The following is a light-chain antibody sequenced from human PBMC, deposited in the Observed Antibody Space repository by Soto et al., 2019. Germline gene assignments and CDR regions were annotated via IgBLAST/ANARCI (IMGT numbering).Light chain of an antibody. CDR1: SSNVGSHY. Sequence: QAVVTQAPSASGTPGQRVTISCSGRSSNVGSHYVYWYQHLPGTAPKLLIYRNNQRPSGVPDRFSGSKSGTSASLAISGLRSEDEADYYCAAWDDSLSGQGVVFGGGTKLTVL. J-gene: IGLJ2*01. V-gene: IGLV1-47*01. CDR3: AAWDDSLSGQGVV. CDR2: RNN.